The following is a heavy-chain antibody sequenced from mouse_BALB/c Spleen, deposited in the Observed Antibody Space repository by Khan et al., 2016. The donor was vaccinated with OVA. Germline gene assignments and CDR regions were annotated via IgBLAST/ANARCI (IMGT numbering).Heavy chain of an antibody. Sequence: QLEESGPGLVKPSQSLSLTCTVTGYSITSGYGWNWIRQFPGNKLEWMGYISYSGSTNYNPSLKSRISITRDTSKNQFFLQLNSVTTEDTATYYCARKASIKYWGQGTTLTVSS. CDR2: ISYSGST. J-gene: IGHJ2*01. D-gene: IGHD2-10*02. CDR1: GYSITSGYG. V-gene: IGHV3-2*02. CDR3: ARKASIKY.